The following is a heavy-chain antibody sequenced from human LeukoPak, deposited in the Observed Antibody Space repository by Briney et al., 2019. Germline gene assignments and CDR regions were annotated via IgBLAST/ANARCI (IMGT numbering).Heavy chain of an antibody. J-gene: IGHJ3*02. CDR3: ARVRYDSSGYLDAFDI. CDR1: GGSFSSYY. Sequence: SETLSLACAVYGGSFSSYYWSWIRQPAGKGLEWIGRIYTSGSTNYNPSLKSRVTMSVDTSKNQFSLKLSSVTAADTAVYYCARVRYDSSGYLDAFDIWGQGTMVTVSS. CDR2: IYTSGST. D-gene: IGHD3-22*01. V-gene: IGHV4-59*10.